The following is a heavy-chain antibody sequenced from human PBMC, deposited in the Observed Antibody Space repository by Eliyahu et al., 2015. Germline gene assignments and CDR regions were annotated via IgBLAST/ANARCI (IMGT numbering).Heavy chain of an antibody. D-gene: IGHD2-2*02. CDR1: GFPFXTXX. CDR3: AKDHPPYVVPAAIWGIEIDY. J-gene: IGHJ4*02. CDR2: ISYDGSNK. Sequence: QVQLVESGGGVVQPGRSLRLSCAAXGFPFXTXXMXXVRQAPGKGLEWVAVISYDGSNKYYADSVKGRFTISRDNSKNTLYLQMNSLRAEDTTVYYCAKDHPPYVVPAAIWGIEIDYWGQGTLVTVSS. V-gene: IGHV3-30*18.